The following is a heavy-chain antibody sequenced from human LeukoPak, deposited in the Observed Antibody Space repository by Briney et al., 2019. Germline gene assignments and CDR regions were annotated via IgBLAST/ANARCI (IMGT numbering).Heavy chain of an antibody. CDR1: GGSIGSYY. V-gene: IGHV4-4*07. CDR2: IYTSGST. D-gene: IGHD3-22*01. Sequence: SETLSLTCTVSGGSIGSYYWSWIRQPAGKGLEWIGRIYTSGSTNYNPSLKSRVTMSVDTSKNQFSLKLSSVTAADTAVYYCARGPDYYDSSGYDAFDIWGHGTMVTVSS. CDR3: ARGPDYYDSSGYDAFDI. J-gene: IGHJ3*02.